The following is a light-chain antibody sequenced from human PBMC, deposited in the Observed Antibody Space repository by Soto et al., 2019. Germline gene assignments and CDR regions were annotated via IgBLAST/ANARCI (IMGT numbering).Light chain of an antibody. J-gene: IGKJ4*01. CDR3: QQRSNF. CDR1: QSVSSY. V-gene: IGKV3-11*01. Sequence: EIVLTQSPATLSLSPGERATLSCRDSQSVSSYLAWYQQKPGQAPRLLIYDASNRATGIPARFSGSGSGTDFTLTISSLEPEDFAVYYCQQRSNFFGGGTKVEIK. CDR2: DAS.